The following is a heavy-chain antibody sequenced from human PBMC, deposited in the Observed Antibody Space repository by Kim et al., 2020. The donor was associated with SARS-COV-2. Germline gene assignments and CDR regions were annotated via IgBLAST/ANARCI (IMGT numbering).Heavy chain of an antibody. J-gene: IGHJ5*02. D-gene: IGHD2-15*01. V-gene: IGHV1-18*04. CDR2: ISAYNGNT. Sequence: ASVKVSCKASGYTFTSYGISWVRQAPGQGLEWMGWISAYNGNTNYAQKLQGRVTMTTDTSTSTAYMELRSLRSDDTAVYYCARVSVYCSGGSCYPGWFDPWGQGTLVTVSS. CDR1: GYTFTSYG. CDR3: ARVSVYCSGGSCYPGWFDP.